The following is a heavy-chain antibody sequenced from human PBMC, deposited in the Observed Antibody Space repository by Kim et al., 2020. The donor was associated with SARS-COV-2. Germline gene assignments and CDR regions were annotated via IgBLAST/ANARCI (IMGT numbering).Heavy chain of an antibody. Sequence: GGSLRLSCAASGFTFSSYAMSWVRQAPGKGLEWVSAISGSGGSTYYADSVKGRFTISRDNSKNTLYLQMNGLRAEDTAVYYCAKNQRVYDILTGYYFTLNLDYWGQGTLVTVSS. CDR1: GFTFSSYA. D-gene: IGHD3-9*01. CDR2: ISGSGGST. V-gene: IGHV3-23*01. J-gene: IGHJ4*02. CDR3: AKNQRVYDILTGYYFTLNLDY.